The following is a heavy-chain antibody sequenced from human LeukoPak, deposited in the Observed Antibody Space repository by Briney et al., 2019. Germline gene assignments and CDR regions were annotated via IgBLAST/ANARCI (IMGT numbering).Heavy chain of an antibody. CDR1: GFIFSTYS. J-gene: IGHJ4*02. CDR3: ARPGDYGDFDY. V-gene: IGHV3-21*01. D-gene: IGHD4-17*01. CDR2: ISTSSSFI. Sequence: PGGSLRLSCAASGFIFSTYSMSWVRQAPGKGLEWVSSISTSSSFIYHADSVKGRFTISRDNAKNSLYLQMNSLRAEDTAVYYCARPGDYGDFDYWGQGTLVTVSS.